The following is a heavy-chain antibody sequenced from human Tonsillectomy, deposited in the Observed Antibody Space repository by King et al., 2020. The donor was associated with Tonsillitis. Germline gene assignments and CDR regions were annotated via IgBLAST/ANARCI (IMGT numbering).Heavy chain of an antibody. Sequence: VQLVDSGGGLVQPGGSLRLSCAASGFTFSSYAMSWVRQAPGKGLEWVSAISGSGGSTYYADSVKGRFTISRDNSKNTLYLQMNSLRAEDTAVYYCAKDQVIVVVITWGNFDYWGQGTLVTVSS. CDR1: GFTFSSYA. D-gene: IGHD3-22*01. CDR3: AKDQVIVVVITWGNFDY. V-gene: IGHV3-23*04. CDR2: ISGSGGST. J-gene: IGHJ4*02.